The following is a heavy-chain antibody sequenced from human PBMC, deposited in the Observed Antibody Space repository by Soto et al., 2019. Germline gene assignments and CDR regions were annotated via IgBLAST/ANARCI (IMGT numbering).Heavy chain of an antibody. CDR2: IYYSGST. CDR1: GGSISSSSYY. Sequence: QLQLQESGPGLLKPSETLSLTCTVSGGSISSSSYYWGWIRQPPGKGLEWIGSIYYSGSTYYNPSLKSRVTISVDPSKNQFSLKRSCVTAADTAVYYCASRVYYEPGAFDIWGQGTMVTVSS. J-gene: IGHJ3*02. CDR3: ASRVYYEPGAFDI. D-gene: IGHD3-22*01. V-gene: IGHV4-39*01.